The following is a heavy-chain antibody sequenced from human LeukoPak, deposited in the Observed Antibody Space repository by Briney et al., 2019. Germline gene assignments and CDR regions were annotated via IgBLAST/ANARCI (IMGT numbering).Heavy chain of an antibody. D-gene: IGHD2-15*01. CDR3: ARVGCSGGRCPGYGMDV. J-gene: IGHJ6*02. Sequence: GGSLRLSCAACGFTFSSYSMNWVRQARGKGLEWVSSICSSSTYIYYADSVKGRFTISRDNAKNSVYLQMNSLRVEDTAVYYCARVGCSGGRCPGYGMDVWGQGAMVTVSS. CDR2: ICSSSTYI. V-gene: IGHV3-21*01. CDR1: GFTFSSYS.